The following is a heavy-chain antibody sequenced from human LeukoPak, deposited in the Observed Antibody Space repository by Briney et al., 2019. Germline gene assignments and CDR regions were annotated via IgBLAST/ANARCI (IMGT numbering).Heavy chain of an antibody. CDR2: IYPGDSDT. Sequence: GEALQISCQGSGYSFTSYWIGWVRQMPGKGLEWMGIIYPGDSDTRYSPSFQGQVDISADKSISTAYLQWSSLKASDTAMYYCARHISRGLIHSGYPDYWGQGPLVTVSS. V-gene: IGHV5-51*01. J-gene: IGHJ4*02. CDR3: ARHISRGLIHSGYPDY. CDR1: GYSFTSYW. D-gene: IGHD3-22*01.